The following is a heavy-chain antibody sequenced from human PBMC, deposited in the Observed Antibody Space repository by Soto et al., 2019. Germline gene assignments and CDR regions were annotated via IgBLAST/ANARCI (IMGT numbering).Heavy chain of an antibody. J-gene: IGHJ4*02. Sequence: QVQLVQSGAEVKKPGSSVKVSCRASGGTFSRYAISWVRQAPGQRLEWMGGIIPILGTANYAQKFQGRVTITANESTNTAYMELSSLRSEDTAVYYCARESITMVSPDKNNDYWGQGTLVTVSS. CDR1: GGTFSRYA. CDR2: IIPILGTA. D-gene: IGHD3-10*01. V-gene: IGHV1-69*01. CDR3: ARESITMVSPDKNNDY.